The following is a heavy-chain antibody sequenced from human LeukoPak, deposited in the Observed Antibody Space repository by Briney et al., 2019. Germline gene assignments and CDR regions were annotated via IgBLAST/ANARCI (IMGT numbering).Heavy chain of an antibody. D-gene: IGHD3-22*01. CDR3: ARDESSGYSYGY. V-gene: IGHV3-21*01. Sequence: GGSLRLSCAASGLTFSSYSMNWVRQAPGKGLEWVSSISSSSSYIYYADSVKGRFTISRDNAKNSLYPQMNSLRAEDTAVYYCARDESSGYSYGYWGQGTLVTVSS. J-gene: IGHJ4*02. CDR2: ISSSSSYI. CDR1: GLTFSSYS.